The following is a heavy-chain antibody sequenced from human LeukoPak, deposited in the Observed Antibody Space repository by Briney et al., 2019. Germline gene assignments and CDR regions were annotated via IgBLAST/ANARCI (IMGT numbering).Heavy chain of an antibody. Sequence: PGGSLRLSCAASGFTFSSYAMSWVRQAPGQGLEWVSAISGSGGSTYYADSVKGRFTISRDNSKNTLYLQMNSLRAEDTAVYYCAKDYSSFVYYYYMDVWGKGTTVTVSS. CDR3: AKDYSSFVYYYYMDV. J-gene: IGHJ6*03. CDR2: ISGSGGST. CDR1: GFTFSSYA. D-gene: IGHD6-6*01. V-gene: IGHV3-23*01.